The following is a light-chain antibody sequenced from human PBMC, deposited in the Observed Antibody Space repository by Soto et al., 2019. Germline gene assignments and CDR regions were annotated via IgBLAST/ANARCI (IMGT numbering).Light chain of an antibody. Sequence: EIVMTQSPATLSASPGERATLSCTARQSVSSNLAWYQQKPGQAHRLLIYGAPTRATGIPARFSGSGSGTEFTLTIISLQSEDFAVYYCQQYNNWPPMNTFGQGAKLEIK. CDR3: QQYNNWPPMNT. CDR2: GAP. J-gene: IGKJ2*01. CDR1: QSVSSN. V-gene: IGKV3-15*01.